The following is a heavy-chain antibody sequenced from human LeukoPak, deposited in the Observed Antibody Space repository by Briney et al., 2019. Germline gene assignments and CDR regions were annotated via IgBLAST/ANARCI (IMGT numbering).Heavy chain of an antibody. Sequence: KHGESLKISCAASGFSFTDYYMCWIRQAPGKGLEWFSYISSSGSTIYYADSVKGRFTISRDNAKNSLYLQMNSLRAEDTAVYYCARGGSYYYGSGRDFDYWGQGTLVTVSS. CDR3: ARGGSYYYGSGRDFDY. J-gene: IGHJ4*02. CDR2: ISSSGSTI. D-gene: IGHD3-10*01. CDR1: GFSFTDYY. V-gene: IGHV3-11*01.